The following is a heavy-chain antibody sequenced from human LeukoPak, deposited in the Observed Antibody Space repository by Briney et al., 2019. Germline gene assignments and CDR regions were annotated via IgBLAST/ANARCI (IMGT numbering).Heavy chain of an antibody. V-gene: IGHV3-23*01. J-gene: IGHJ4*02. CDR1: GFTFSSYA. D-gene: IGHD3-22*01. CDR3: ARRDSSGYYRLDY. Sequence: GGSLRLSCAASGFTFSSYAMNWARQAPGKGLEWVSAISGSGASTYYADSVKGRFTISRDNAKNSLYLQMNSLRDEDTAVYYCARRDSSGYYRLDYWGQGTLVTVSS. CDR2: ISGSGAST.